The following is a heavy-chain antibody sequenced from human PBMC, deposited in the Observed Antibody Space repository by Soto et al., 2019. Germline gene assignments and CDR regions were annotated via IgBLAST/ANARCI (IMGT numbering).Heavy chain of an antibody. CDR2: IYYSGST. Sequence: PSETLSLTCTVSGGSVSSYYWSWIRQSPGKGLEWIGYIYYSGSTNYKPSLKSRVTISVDKSKNQFSLKLSSVTAADTAVYYCASAAAAGGYYYGMDVWGQGTTVTVSS. J-gene: IGHJ6*02. CDR1: GGSVSSYY. D-gene: IGHD6-13*01. CDR3: ASAAAAGGYYYGMDV. V-gene: IGHV4-59*02.